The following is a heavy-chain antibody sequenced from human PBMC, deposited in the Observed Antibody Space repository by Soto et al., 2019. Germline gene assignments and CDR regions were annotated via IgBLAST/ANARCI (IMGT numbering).Heavy chain of an antibody. Sequence: GASVKVSCKASGYTFTSYGIIWVRQAPGQGLEWMGWISAYNGNTNYAQKLQGRVTMTTDTSTSTAYMELRSLRSDDTAVYYCARDPHMVRGVTIADYWGQGTLVTVSS. J-gene: IGHJ4*02. CDR2: ISAYNGNT. V-gene: IGHV1-18*01. CDR3: ARDPHMVRGVTIADY. CDR1: GYTFTSYG. D-gene: IGHD3-10*01.